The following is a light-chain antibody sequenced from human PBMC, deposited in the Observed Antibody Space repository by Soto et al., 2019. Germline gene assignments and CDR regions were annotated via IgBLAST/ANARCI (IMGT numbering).Light chain of an antibody. Sequence: QSALTQPASVSGSPGQSITISCTGTSSDVGAYNYVSWYQQHPGKAPKLIISEVSDRPSGVSNRFSGSKSGNTASLTISGLQAEDEADYFCSSYTTTNSLWVFGGWTKLTVL. V-gene: IGLV2-14*01. J-gene: IGLJ3*02. CDR2: EVS. CDR3: SSYTTTNSLWV. CDR1: SSDVGAYNY.